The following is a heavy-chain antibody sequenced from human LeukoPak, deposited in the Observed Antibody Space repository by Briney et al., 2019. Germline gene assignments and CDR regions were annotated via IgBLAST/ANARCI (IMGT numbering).Heavy chain of an antibody. CDR3: ARFEGARYSSGWHRNNWFDP. CDR1: GGTFSGYY. D-gene: IGHD6-19*01. V-gene: IGHV4-34*01. CDR2: INHTGST. Sequence: SETLSLTCAVYGGTFSGYYWSWIRQPPLKVLEWIGEINHTGSTNYNPSLKSRVTISVDTSKNQFPLKLSSVTAADTAVYYCARFEGARYSSGWHRNNWFDPWGQGTLVTVSS. J-gene: IGHJ5*02.